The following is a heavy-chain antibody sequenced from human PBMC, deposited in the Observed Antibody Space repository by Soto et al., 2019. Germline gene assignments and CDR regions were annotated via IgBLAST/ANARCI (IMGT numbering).Heavy chain of an antibody. V-gene: IGHV3-53*01. CDR2: IYSGGST. CDR3: ARDTGPPDYYYGMDV. J-gene: IGHJ6*02. D-gene: IGHD3-10*01. Sequence: PVGSLRLSCAASGFTVSSNYMSWVRQAPGKGLEWVSVIYSGGSTYYADSVKGRFTISRDNSKNTLYLQMNSLRAEDTAVYYCARDTGPPDYYYGMDVGGQGTTVTV. CDR1: GFTVSSNY.